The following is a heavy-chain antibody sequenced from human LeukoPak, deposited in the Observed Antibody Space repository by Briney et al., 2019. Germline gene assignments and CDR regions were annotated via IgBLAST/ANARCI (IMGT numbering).Heavy chain of an antibody. CDR3: AIMHPYYDGNGYWVQ. V-gene: IGHV3-23*01. J-gene: IGHJ4*02. D-gene: IGHD3-22*01. CDR2: INTSGGST. Sequence: GGSLRLSCAASGFTFRSYAMSWVRQAPGKGLEWVSGINTSGGSTAYADSVKGRFTISRDNPRNTLYMQMNSLRAEDTALYYCAIMHPYYDGNGYWVQWGQGTLVTVSS. CDR1: GFTFRSYA.